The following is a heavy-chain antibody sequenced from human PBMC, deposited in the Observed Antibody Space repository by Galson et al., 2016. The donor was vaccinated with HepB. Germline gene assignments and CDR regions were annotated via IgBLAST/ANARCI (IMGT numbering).Heavy chain of an antibody. CDR2: ISWNSRRI. Sequence: LRLSCAASGFTFDDYAMSWVRQTPGKGLEWVSTISWNSRRIDYADFAKGRFTISRDNAENSLHLQMNGLKTEDTALYYCTKDRGNLNYYQLYGMDVWGQGTTVTVSS. CDR1: GFTFDDYA. CDR3: TKDRGNLNYYQLYGMDV. J-gene: IGHJ6*02. D-gene: IGHD2/OR15-2a*01. V-gene: IGHV3-9*01.